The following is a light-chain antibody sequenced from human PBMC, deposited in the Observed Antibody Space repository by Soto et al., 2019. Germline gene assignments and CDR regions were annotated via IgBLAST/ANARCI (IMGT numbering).Light chain of an antibody. CDR3: QQRSTWLIT. Sequence: EIVLTQSPATLSLSPGERATLSCRASQSVSSYLAWYQQKPGQAPRLLIYDASNRATGIPARFSGSGSGTDFTLTISSLEPEDFAVYYCQQRSTWLITFGQGTRLESK. CDR2: DAS. J-gene: IGKJ5*01. CDR1: QSVSSY. V-gene: IGKV3-11*01.